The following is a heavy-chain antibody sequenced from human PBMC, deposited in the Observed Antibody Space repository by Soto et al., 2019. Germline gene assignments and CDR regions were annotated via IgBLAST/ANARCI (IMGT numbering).Heavy chain of an antibody. V-gene: IGHV1-46*01. CDR1: GYTVTSYY. CDR3: ARGRYGGIDY. J-gene: IGHJ4*02. Sequence: QVQLVQSGAEVKKPGASVKISCKASGYTVTSYYIHWVRRAPGQGLDWMGVIDPSGGSTNYAQKYQGRVTMTRDTSTSPVYMELSSLRSEDTAVYYCARGRYGGIDYWGQGTLVTVSS. CDR2: IDPSGGST. D-gene: IGHD2-15*01.